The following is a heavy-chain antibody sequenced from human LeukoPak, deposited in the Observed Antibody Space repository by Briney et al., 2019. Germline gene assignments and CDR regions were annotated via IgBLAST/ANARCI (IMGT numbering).Heavy chain of an antibody. CDR2: INPSGGST. CDR3: ARVGSPTLYSSGWYSVDY. D-gene: IGHD6-19*01. V-gene: IGHV1-46*01. CDR1: GYTFTSYY. J-gene: IGHJ4*02. Sequence: GASVKVSCKASGYTFTSYYMHWVRQAPGQGLEWPGIINPSGGSTSYAQKFQGRVTMTRDTSTSTVYMELSSLRSEDTAVYYCARVGSPTLYSSGWYSVDYWGQGTLVTVSS.